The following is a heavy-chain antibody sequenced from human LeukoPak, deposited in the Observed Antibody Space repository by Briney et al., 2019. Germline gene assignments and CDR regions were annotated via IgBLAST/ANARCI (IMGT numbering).Heavy chain of an antibody. CDR2: ISSSGRTI. V-gene: IGHV3-11*04. CDR3: ARVSRSGIAAAGY. J-gene: IGHJ4*02. Sequence: GGSLRLSCAASGFTFSDYYMSWIRQAPGKGLEWVSYISSSGRTIYYADSVKGRFTISRDNAKNSLYLQMNSLRAEDTAVYYCARVSRSGIAAAGYWGQGTLVTVSS. D-gene: IGHD6-13*01. CDR1: GFTFSDYY.